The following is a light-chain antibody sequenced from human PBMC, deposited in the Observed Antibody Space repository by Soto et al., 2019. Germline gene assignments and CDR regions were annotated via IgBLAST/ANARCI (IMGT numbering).Light chain of an antibody. CDR2: DVS. V-gene: IGLV2-14*03. J-gene: IGLJ1*01. Sequence: QSALTQPGSVSGSPGQSITISCTGTSSDVGGYNYVSWYQQHPAKAPKVMIYDVSNRPSGVSNRFADSKAANTASLTISGLQVEDEADICGYAYVTASINVFGTGTKVTVL. CDR3: YAYVTASINV. CDR1: SSDVGGYNY.